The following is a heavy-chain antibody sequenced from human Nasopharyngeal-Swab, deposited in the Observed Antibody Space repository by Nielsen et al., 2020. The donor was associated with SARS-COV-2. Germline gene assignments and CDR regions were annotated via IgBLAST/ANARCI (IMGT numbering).Heavy chain of an antibody. Sequence: LSLTCAASGFTFSSYDMHWVRQATGKGLEWVSAIGTAGDTYYPGSVKGRFTISRENAKNSLYLQMNSLRAGDTAVYYCARGHDSSGYPLPPDYWGQGTLVTVSS. J-gene: IGHJ4*02. V-gene: IGHV3-13*01. CDR2: IGTAGDT. CDR3: ARGHDSSGYPLPPDY. D-gene: IGHD3-22*01. CDR1: GFTFSSYD.